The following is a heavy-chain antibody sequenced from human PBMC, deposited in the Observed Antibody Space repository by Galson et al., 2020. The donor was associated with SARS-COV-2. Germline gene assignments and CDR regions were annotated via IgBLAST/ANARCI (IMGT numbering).Heavy chain of an antibody. V-gene: IGHV4-34*01. CDR1: GGSFSGYS. Sequence: SETLSLTCAVYGGSFSGYSWNWIRQSPEKGLEWIGEINHGGSTKYNSSLKSRVTISLDTSKNQFSLKVSSVTAADTAVYYCARDSGHSSVWGAYYYYGMDVWGQGTTVTVSS. CDR2: INHGGST. D-gene: IGHD6-19*01. CDR3: ARDSGHSSVWGAYYYYGMDV. J-gene: IGHJ6*02.